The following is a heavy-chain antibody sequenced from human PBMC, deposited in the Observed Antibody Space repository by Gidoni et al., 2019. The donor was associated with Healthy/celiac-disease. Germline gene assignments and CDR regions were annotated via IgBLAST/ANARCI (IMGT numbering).Heavy chain of an antibody. CDR3: ATVRTVVTPVVGSGYYFDY. D-gene: IGHD2-15*01. Sequence: QVQLVQSGAEVKKPGASVKVSCKVSGYTLTELSMNWVRQAPGKGLEWMGGFDPEDGETIYAQKFQGRVTMTEDTSTDTAYMELSSLRSEDTAVYYCATVRTVVTPVVGSGYYFDYWGQGTLVTVSS. CDR2: FDPEDGET. J-gene: IGHJ4*02. V-gene: IGHV1-24*01. CDR1: GYTLTELS.